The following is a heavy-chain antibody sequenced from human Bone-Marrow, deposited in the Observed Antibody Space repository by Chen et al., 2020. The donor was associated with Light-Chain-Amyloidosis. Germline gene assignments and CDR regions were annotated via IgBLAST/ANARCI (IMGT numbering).Heavy chain of an antibody. J-gene: IGHJ5*02. CDR2: ISSSSSYI. CDR3: ARDLDWNDVGWFDP. CDR1: GFTFSSYS. V-gene: IGHV3-21*01. D-gene: IGHD1-1*01. Sequence: EVQLMESGGGLVKPGGSLRLSCAASGFTFSSYSMNWVRQAPGKGLEWVSSISSSSSYIYYADSVKGRFTISRDNAKNSLYLQMNSLRAEDTAVYYCARDLDWNDVGWFDPWGQGTLVTVSS.